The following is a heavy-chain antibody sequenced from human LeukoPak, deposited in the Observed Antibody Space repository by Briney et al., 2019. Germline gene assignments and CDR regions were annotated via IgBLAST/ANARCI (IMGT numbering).Heavy chain of an antibody. V-gene: IGHV5-51*01. CDR3: ARHPYHLYGSGADL. J-gene: IGHJ5*02. CDR1: GYRFSTYR. CDR2: IYPGDSNA. D-gene: IGHD3-10*01. Sequence: GESLKISCEGSGYRFSTYRIAWVRQMPGKGLEWMGIIYPGDSNARYSPSFEGQVTISADKSINTAYLQWSSLKASDTAMYYCARHPYHLYGSGADLWGQGTPVTVSS.